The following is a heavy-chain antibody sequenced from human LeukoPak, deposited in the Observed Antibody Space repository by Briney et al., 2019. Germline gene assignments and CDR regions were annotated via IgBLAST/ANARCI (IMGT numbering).Heavy chain of an antibody. CDR3: AKSPRFSSGRYTD. CDR2: ISGSGGST. CDR1: GFTFSSYA. Sequence: GSLRLSCSASGFTFSSYAMSWVRQAPGKGLEWVSAISGSGGSTYYADSVKGRFTISRDNSKNTLYLQMNSLRAEDTAVYYCAKSPRFSSGRYTDWGQGTLVTVSS. J-gene: IGHJ4*02. V-gene: IGHV3-23*01. D-gene: IGHD6-19*01.